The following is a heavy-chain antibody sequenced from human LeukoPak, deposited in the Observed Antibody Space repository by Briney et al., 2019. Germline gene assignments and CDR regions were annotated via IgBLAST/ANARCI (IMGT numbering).Heavy chain of an antibody. Sequence: GGSLRLSCAASGLIFSYYGIHWVRQAPGKGLEWVAFIRYDGNDKYYAKSVKGRFTISRDTSRNTVSLQMNSLRLEDTAIYYCAKPLMRDRWFGESWGQGTLVTVSS. CDR2: IRYDGNDK. CDR3: AKPLMRDRWFGES. D-gene: IGHD3-10*01. J-gene: IGHJ5*02. V-gene: IGHV3-30*02. CDR1: GLIFSYYG.